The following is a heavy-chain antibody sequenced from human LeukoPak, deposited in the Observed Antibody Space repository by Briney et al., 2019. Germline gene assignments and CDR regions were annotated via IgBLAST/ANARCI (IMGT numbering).Heavy chain of an antibody. CDR3: ARKQVRFLEGARPYYGMDV. D-gene: IGHD3-3*01. CDR1: GYAFTSYG. J-gene: IGHJ6*02. V-gene: IGHV1-18*01. CDR2: ISAYNGNT. Sequence: ASVTVSCKASGYAFTSYGISWVRQAPGQGLEWMGWISAYNGNTNYAQKLQGRVTMTTDTSTSTAYMELRSLRSDDTAVYYCARKQVRFLEGARPYYGMDVWGQGTTVTVSS.